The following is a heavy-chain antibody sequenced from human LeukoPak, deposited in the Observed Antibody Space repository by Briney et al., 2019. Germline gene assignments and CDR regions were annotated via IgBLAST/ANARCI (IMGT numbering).Heavy chain of an antibody. CDR3: ARGSSFFDY. CDR1: GDSLSSHY. CDR2: IYYSGSI. J-gene: IGHJ4*02. V-gene: IGHV4-59*11. Sequence: SETLSLTCSVSGDSLSSHYWSWIRQPPGKGLEWIGYIYYSGSINCNPSLQSRVTISVDTSKNQFSLKLSSVTAADTAVYYCARGSSFFDYWGQGTLVTVSS. D-gene: IGHD6-6*01.